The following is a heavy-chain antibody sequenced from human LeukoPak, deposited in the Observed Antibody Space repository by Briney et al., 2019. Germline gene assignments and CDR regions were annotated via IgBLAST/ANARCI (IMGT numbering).Heavy chain of an antibody. CDR2: IKSDGSST. CDR1: GFTFSSYW. Sequence: GGSLRLSCAASGFTFSSYWMHWVRQAPGKGLVWVSRIKSDGSSTSYADSVKGRFTISGDNAKNTLYLQMNSLRAEDTAVYYCARDPGGGGAKGHNWFDPWGQGTLVTVSS. J-gene: IGHJ5*02. CDR3: ARDPGGGGAKGHNWFDP. V-gene: IGHV3-74*01. D-gene: IGHD2-21*01.